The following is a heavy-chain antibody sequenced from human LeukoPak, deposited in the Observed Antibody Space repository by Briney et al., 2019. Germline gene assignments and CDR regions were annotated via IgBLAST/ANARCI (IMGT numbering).Heavy chain of an antibody. V-gene: IGHV3-64*01. CDR2: ISSNGGST. J-gene: IGHJ3*02. Sequence: HSGGSLRLSCAASGSTVGSYAMDWVRQAPGGGLEYVSAISSNGGSTYYANSVKGRFTNSRDNSKNTLYLQMGSLRAEDMAVYYCARALSGAFDIWGQGTMVTVSS. CDR1: GSTVGSYA. CDR3: ARALSGAFDI.